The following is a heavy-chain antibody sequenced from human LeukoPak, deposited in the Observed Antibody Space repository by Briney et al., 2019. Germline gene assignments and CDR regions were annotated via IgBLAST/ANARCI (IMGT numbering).Heavy chain of an antibody. CDR3: ARGNPGPVDY. D-gene: IGHD1-1*01. CDR2: ISYDGSNK. V-gene: IGHV3-30-3*01. J-gene: IGHJ4*02. Sequence: GGSLRLSCAASGFTFSSYAMHWVRQAPGKGVEGVGVISYDGSNKYYAHSVNRPFTISRDNSKNTLYLQMNSLRAEDTAVYYCARGNPGPVDYWGQGTLVTVSS. CDR1: GFTFSSYA.